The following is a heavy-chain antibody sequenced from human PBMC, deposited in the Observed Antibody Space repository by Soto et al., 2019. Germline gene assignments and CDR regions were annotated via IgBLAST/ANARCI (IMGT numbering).Heavy chain of an antibody. D-gene: IGHD6-13*01. J-gene: IGHJ5*02. V-gene: IGHV4-39*01. CDR1: GGSISSSSYY. CDR2: IYYSGST. Sequence: SEILSLTCTVSGGSISSSSYYWGWIRQPPGKGLEWIGSIYYSGSTYYNPSLKSRVTISVDTSKNQFSLKLSSVTAADTAVYYCASHRAAAGSNNWFDPWGQGTLVTVSS. CDR3: ASHRAAAGSNNWFDP.